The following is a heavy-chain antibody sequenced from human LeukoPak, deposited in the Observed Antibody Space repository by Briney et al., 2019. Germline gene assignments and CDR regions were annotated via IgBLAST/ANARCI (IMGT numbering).Heavy chain of an antibody. CDR3: ARGYSWYGVDY. Sequence: GGSLRLSCAASGFTFSNYWMHWVRQAPGKGLVWVSRINSDGSTTTYADSVKGRFTISRDNAKNRLYLQMNSLRAEDTAVYYCARGYSWYGVDYWGQGTLVTVSS. CDR2: INSDGSTT. J-gene: IGHJ4*02. V-gene: IGHV3-74*01. D-gene: IGHD6-13*01. CDR1: GFTFSNYW.